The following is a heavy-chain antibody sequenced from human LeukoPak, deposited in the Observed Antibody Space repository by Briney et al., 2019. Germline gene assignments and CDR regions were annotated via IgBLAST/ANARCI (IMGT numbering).Heavy chain of an antibody. CDR3: AREGDYVWGSYRYPTHY. D-gene: IGHD3-16*02. Sequence: SETLSLTCTVSGGSISSGSYYWSWIRQPAGKGLEWIGRIYTSGSTNCNPSLKSRVTISVDTSKNQFSLKLSSVTAADTAVYYCAREGDYVWGSYRYPTHYWGQGTLVTVSS. CDR1: GGSISSGSYY. J-gene: IGHJ4*02. V-gene: IGHV4-61*02. CDR2: IYTSGST.